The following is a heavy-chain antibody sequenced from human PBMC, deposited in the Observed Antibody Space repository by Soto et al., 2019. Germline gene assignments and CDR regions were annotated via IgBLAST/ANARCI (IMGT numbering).Heavy chain of an antibody. J-gene: IGHJ6*03. Sequence: SETLSLTCTVSGGSISSYYWSWIRQPPGKGLEWIGYIYYSGSTNYNPSLKSRVTISVDTSKNQFSLKLSSVTAADTAVYYCARIPSGYDSYYYYYYMDVWGKGTTVTVSS. V-gene: IGHV4-59*01. D-gene: IGHD5-12*01. CDR2: IYYSGST. CDR1: GGSISSYY. CDR3: ARIPSGYDSYYYYYYMDV.